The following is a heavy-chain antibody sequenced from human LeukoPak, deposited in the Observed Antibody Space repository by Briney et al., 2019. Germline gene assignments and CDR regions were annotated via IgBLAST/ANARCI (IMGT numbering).Heavy chain of an antibody. CDR1: GFTFSNYA. Sequence: GRSLRLSCAASGFTFSNYAMHWIRQAPGKGLEWVAVISYDGSIKYYADSLKGRFTISRDNSKNTLYLQMNSLRAEDTAVYYCARDPKSQLLLDYWGQGTLVTVSS. CDR3: ARDPKSQLLLDY. V-gene: IGHV3-30-3*01. D-gene: IGHD2-2*01. CDR2: ISYDGSIK. J-gene: IGHJ4*02.